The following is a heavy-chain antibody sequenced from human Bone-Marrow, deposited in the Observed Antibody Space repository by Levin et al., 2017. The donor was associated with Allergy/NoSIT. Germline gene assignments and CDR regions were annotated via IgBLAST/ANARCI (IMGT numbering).Heavy chain of an antibody. J-gene: IGHJ4*02. CDR2: LNGDGRST. D-gene: IGHD4-23*01. CDR3: AKGGFYGGDPDC. V-gene: IGHV3-23*01. Sequence: TGGSLRLSCAASGFTFTTYAMTWVRQAPGKGLEWVSGLNGDGRSTYYADSVKGRFTISRDNSQNKVFLQMNSLRGDDTAVYYCAKGGFYGGDPDCWGQGTLVTVSS. CDR1: GFTFTTYA.